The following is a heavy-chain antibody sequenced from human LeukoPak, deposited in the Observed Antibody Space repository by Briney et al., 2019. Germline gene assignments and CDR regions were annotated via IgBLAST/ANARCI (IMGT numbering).Heavy chain of an antibody. CDR3: AXXXXSSSTWYSTYYYYFYMDV. CDR1: DDSITMYY. J-gene: IGHJ6*03. D-gene: IGHD1-1*01. Sequence: SETLSLTCSVSDDSITMYYWTWIRQPPGKGLEWIGYVDHTGSTNFNPSLNGRVSISRDTTKNLFSLRLRSVTAADTAVYFCAXXXXSSSTWYSTYYYYFYMDVWGKGTTVTVSS. CDR2: VDHTGST. V-gene: IGHV4-59*01.